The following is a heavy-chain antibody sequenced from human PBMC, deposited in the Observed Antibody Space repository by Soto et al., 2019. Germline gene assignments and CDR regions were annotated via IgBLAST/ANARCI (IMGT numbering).Heavy chain of an antibody. V-gene: IGHV1-8*01. CDR3: ARDADIVVVPAYYYYYMDV. J-gene: IGHJ6*03. CDR1: GYTFTSYD. Sequence: GASVKVSCKASGYTFTSYDINWVRQATGQGLEWMGWMNPNSGNTGYAQKFQGRVTMTRNTSISTAYMELNSLRAEDTAVYYCARDADIVVVPAYYYYYMDVWGKGTTVTVSS. CDR2: MNPNSGNT. D-gene: IGHD2-2*01.